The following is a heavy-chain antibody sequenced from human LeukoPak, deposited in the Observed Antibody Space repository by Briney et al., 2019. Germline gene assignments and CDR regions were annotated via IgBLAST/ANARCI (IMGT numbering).Heavy chain of an antibody. Sequence: SVKASCKASGGIFSSYAFNWVRQAPGQGLEWMGRIIPMFGTPNQAQKFQGRVTISADKFTRTAYMELSSLRSEDTAVYYCATWSPREYCSSTTCYDNWFDRWGQGTLVTVSS. CDR1: GGIFSSYA. J-gene: IGHJ5*02. CDR3: ATWSPREYCSSTTCYDNWFDR. D-gene: IGHD2-2*01. V-gene: IGHV1-69*06. CDR2: IIPMFGTP.